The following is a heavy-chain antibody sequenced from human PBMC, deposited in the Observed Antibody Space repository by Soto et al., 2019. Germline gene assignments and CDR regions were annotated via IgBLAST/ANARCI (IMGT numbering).Heavy chain of an antibody. V-gene: IGHV3-21*01. CDR2: ISSSSSYI. D-gene: IGHD4-17*01. CDR1: GFTFSSYS. J-gene: IGHJ4*02. Sequence: EVQLVESGGGLVKPGGSLRLSRAASGFTFSSYSMNWVRQAPGKGLEWVSSISSSSSYIYYADSVKGRFTISRDNAKNSLYLQMNSLRAEDTAVYYCARLTVTGAFDYWGQGTLVTVSS. CDR3: ARLTVTGAFDY.